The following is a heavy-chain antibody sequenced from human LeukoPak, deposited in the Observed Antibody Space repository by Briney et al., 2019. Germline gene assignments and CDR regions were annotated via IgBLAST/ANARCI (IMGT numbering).Heavy chain of an antibody. J-gene: IGHJ6*02. CDR2: IYYSGST. CDR1: GGSISSSSYY. CDR3: ARSSGGSSAYYYYGMDV. Sequence: SETLSLTCTVSGGSISSSSYYWGWIRQPPGKGLEWIGSIYYSGSTYYNPSLKSRVTISVDTSKNQFSLKLSSVTAADTAVYYCARSSGGSSAYYYYGMDVWGQGTTVTVSS. V-gene: IGHV4-39*07. D-gene: IGHD2-15*01.